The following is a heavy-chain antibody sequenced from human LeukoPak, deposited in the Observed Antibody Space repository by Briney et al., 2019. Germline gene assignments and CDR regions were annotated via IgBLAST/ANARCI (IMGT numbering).Heavy chain of an antibody. CDR1: GGSISTYY. V-gene: IGHV4-59*01. CDR2: IYNSGRT. Sequence: SETLSLTCTVSGGSISTYYWSWLRQPLGKGLEWIGYIYNSGRTNYNPSLESRVTISVDTSKNQFSLKLNSVTAADTAVYYCVRERNCSGASCLDGFDIWGQGTMVTVSS. J-gene: IGHJ3*02. D-gene: IGHD2-15*01. CDR3: VRERNCSGASCLDGFDI.